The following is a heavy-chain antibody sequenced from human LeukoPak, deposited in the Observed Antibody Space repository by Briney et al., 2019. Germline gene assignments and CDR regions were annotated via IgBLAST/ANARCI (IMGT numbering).Heavy chain of an antibody. V-gene: IGHV3-30*04. J-gene: IGHJ4*02. CDR3: ARRLLQRGLDY. CDR1: GFTFRTYS. Sequence: GGSLRLSCAASGFTFRTYSMHWVRQAPGKGLEWVAVMSYDGSTKYYADSVKGRFTTSRDDPENTLYLQMNSLSAEDTAVYYCARRLLQRGLDYWGQGTLVTVSS. CDR2: MSYDGSTK.